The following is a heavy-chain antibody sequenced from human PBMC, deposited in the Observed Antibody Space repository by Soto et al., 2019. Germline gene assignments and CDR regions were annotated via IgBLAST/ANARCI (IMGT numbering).Heavy chain of an antibody. CDR1: GGSISSGGYY. Sequence: SETLSLTCTVSGGSISSGGYYWSWIRQHPGKGLEWIGYIYYSGSTYYNPSLKSRVTISVDTSKNQFSLKLSSVTAADTAVYYCARATIVVEPATISPSLDWFAPWGKGTLVTVPS. CDR2: IYYSGST. D-gene: IGHD2-2*01. CDR3: ARATIVVEPATISPSLDWFAP. V-gene: IGHV4-31*03. J-gene: IGHJ5*02.